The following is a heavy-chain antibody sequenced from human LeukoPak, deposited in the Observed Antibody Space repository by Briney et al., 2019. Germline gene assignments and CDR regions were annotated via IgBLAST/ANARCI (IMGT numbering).Heavy chain of an antibody. CDR2: IYYSGST. CDR1: GGSISSYY. CDR3: ARDSPSGSYDY. D-gene: IGHD1-26*01. Sequence: SETLSLTCTVSGGSISSYYWSWIRQPPGKGLEWIGYIYYSGSTNYNPSLKSRVTISVDTSTNQFSLKLSSVTAADTAVYYCARDSPSGSYDYWGQGTLVTVSS. V-gene: IGHV4-59*01. J-gene: IGHJ4*02.